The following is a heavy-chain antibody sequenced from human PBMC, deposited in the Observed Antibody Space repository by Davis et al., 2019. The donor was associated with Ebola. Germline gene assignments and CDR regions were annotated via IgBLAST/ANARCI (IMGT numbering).Heavy chain of an antibody. D-gene: IGHD6-13*01. CDR2: ISAYNGNT. CDR1: GYTFTSFD. CDR3: ARDLYSSSWLNY. Sequence: ASVKVSCKASGYTFTSFDINWVRQATGQGLEWMGWISAYNGNTNYAQKLQGKVTMTTDTSTSTAYMELRSLRSDDTAVYYCARDLYSSSWLNYWGQGTLVTVSS. J-gene: IGHJ4*02. V-gene: IGHV1-18*01.